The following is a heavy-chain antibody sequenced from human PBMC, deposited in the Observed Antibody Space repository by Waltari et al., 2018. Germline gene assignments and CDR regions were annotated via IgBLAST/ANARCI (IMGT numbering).Heavy chain of an antibody. J-gene: IGHJ4*02. CDR2: LIAYNGDT. Sequence: QVQLVQSGAEVKKPGASVKVSCKASGYTFSSYGISWVRQAPGQGLEWMGWLIAYNGDTNYAQKLQGRVSMTTDTSTSTAYMELRSLRSDDTAVYYCARVSFGLAVAGTGGSLGYWGQGTLVTVSS. D-gene: IGHD6-19*01. CDR3: ARVSFGLAVAGTGGSLGY. V-gene: IGHV1-18*01. CDR1: GYTFSSYG.